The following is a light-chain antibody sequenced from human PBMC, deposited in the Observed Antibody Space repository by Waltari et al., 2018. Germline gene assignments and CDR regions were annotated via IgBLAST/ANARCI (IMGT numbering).Light chain of an antibody. V-gene: IGLV2-23*01. Sequence: HSALTQPASVSASPGQSITVSCTGSGSDIGGYNLVSWYQQHPGKAPKLIISEGSKRPSGISDRFSGSESGNTASLTISGLQAEDEAEYFCCAYAGGNTFVFGTGTRVTVL. CDR2: EGS. CDR3: CAYAGGNTFV. J-gene: IGLJ1*01. CDR1: GSDIGGYNL.